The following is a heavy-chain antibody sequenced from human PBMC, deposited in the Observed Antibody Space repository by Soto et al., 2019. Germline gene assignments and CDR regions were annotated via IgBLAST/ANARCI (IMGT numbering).Heavy chain of an antibody. J-gene: IGHJ5*01. CDR2: IFSNDEK. D-gene: IGHD2-15*01. CDR1: GFSLSNTGMG. CDR3: ARTEDGGRSKTPAGWFDS. Sequence: QVTLKESGPVLVQPTETLTLTCTVSGFSLSNTGMGVSWIRQPPGKALEWLAHIFSNDEKRFSTSLKSRITITKHTSKSQVVLIMTNMNPVDTATYYCARTEDGGRSKTPAGWFDSWGQGTLVTVSS. V-gene: IGHV2-26*01.